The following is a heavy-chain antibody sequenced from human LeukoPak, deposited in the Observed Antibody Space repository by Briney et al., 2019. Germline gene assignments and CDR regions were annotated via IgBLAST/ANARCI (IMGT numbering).Heavy chain of an antibody. J-gene: IGHJ6*01. Sequence: PGGSLRLSCAASGFTFSSYAMSWVRQAPGKGLEWVSAISGSGGSTYYADSVKGRFTISRDNSKNTLYLQVNSLRAEDTAVYYCEKAAGERYSSSSGTYYSYYGMDVWGQGTTVTVSS. V-gene: IGHV3-23*01. D-gene: IGHD6-6*01. CDR1: GFTFSSYA. CDR2: ISGSGGST. CDR3: EKAAGERYSSSSGTYYSYYGMDV.